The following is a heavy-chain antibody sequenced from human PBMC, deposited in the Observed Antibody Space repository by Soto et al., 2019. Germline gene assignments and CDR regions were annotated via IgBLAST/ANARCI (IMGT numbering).Heavy chain of an antibody. V-gene: IGHV3-49*03. CDR1: GFTFGDYA. CDR3: TRDPDFWSGYSGYYYGMDV. CDR2: IRSKSYGGTT. J-gene: IGHJ6*02. D-gene: IGHD3-3*01. Sequence: GGSLRLSCTPSGFTFGDYAMRWFRQATGKVLEWVGFIRSKSYGGTTEYAASVKGRFTISRDDSKSIAYLQMNSLKTEDTAVYYCTRDPDFWSGYSGYYYGMDVWGQGT.